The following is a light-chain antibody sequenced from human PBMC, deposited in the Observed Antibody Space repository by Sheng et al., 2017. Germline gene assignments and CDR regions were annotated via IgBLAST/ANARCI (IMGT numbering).Light chain of an antibody. Sequence: SYELTQPPSVSVSPGQTARITCSGDILSSRFVYWYQQKPGQAPVVIIYRDTARPSGIPERFSGSTSGTTVTLTISGVRAEDEADYYYQSSDTSGSYVFGLGTRVTVL. CDR1: ILSSRF. CDR3: QSSDTSGSYV. J-gene: IGLJ1*01. CDR2: RDT. V-gene: IGLV3-25*03.